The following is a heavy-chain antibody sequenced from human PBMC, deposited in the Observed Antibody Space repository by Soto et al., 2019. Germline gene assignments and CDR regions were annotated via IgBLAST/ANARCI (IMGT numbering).Heavy chain of an antibody. D-gene: IGHD3-10*01. V-gene: IGHV3-23*01. CDR1: GFTFSSYA. Sequence: GGSLRLSCAASGFTFSSYAMSWVRQAPGKGLEWVSTIDDSGTITHYADTVRGLFTISRDNSKNTLSLQLSTLRVEDTAVYYCAKGLKVRGVILIDDWGQGT. J-gene: IGHJ4*02. CDR2: IDDSGTIT. CDR3: AKGLKVRGVILIDD.